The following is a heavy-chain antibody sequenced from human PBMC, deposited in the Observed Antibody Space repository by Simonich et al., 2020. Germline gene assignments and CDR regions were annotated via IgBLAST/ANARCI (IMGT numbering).Heavy chain of an antibody. V-gene: IGHV1-24*01. CDR2: FDPEDGET. CDR1: GYTLTELT. CDR3: ATGNLPTTQGGFFDY. Sequence: VHGGAEVKKPGASVKVSCKVSGYTLTELTMHWVRQAPGKGLEWMGGFDPEDGETINAPKFQGRVTMTEDTSTETAYIELSSLRSEDTAVYYCATGNLPTTQGGFFDYWGQGTLVTVSS. J-gene: IGHJ4*02. D-gene: IGHD5-12*01.